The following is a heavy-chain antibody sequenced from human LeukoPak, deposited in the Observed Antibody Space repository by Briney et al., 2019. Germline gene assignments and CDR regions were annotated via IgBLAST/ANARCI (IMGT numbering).Heavy chain of an antibody. V-gene: IGHV3-7*01. J-gene: IGHJ4*02. CDR1: GFSFNSDW. Sequence: GGSLRLPCAASGFSFNSDWMDWVRQAPGKGLEWVANIKHDESEKNYLDSVKGRFTISRDNAQNSLYLQMNGLRVEDTAVYYCTRRLDDWGQGTLVTVSS. CDR2: IKHDESEK. D-gene: IGHD3-16*01. CDR3: TRRLDD.